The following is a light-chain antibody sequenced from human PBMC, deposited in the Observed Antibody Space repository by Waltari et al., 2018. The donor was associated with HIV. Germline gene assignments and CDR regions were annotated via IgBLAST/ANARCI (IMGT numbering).Light chain of an antibody. CDR3: QQYYDTPYT. CDR2: WAS. Sequence: DIVVTQSPDSLAVSLGVRATSNCKSSPSILSTAGNSHYLAWYQQRPGQAPNLLIYWASTRESGVPDRFSGSGSGTDFTLTINSLQAEDVAVYYCQQYYDTPYTFGQGTKVDI. CDR1: PSILSTAGNSHY. V-gene: IGKV4-1*01. J-gene: IGKJ2*01.